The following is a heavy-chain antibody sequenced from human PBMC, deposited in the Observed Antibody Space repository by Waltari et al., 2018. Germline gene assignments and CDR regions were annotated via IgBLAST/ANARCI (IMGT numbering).Heavy chain of an antibody. Sequence: QVQLVQSGAEVKKPGASVKVSCKASGYTFTGYYMHWVRQGPGQGREWRGWINPNSGGTNYAQKFQGRVTMTRYTSISTAYMELSRLRSDDTAVYYCARDRAGAIPFDYWGQGTLVTVSS. CDR2: INPNSGGT. J-gene: IGHJ4*02. D-gene: IGHD1-26*01. CDR3: ARDRAGAIPFDY. CDR1: GYTFTGYY. V-gene: IGHV1-2*02.